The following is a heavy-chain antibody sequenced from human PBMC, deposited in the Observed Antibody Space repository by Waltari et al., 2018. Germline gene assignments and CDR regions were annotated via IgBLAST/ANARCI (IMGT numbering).Heavy chain of an antibody. J-gene: IGHJ4*02. D-gene: IGHD5-12*01. Sequence: QVQLVQSGAEVKKPGASVKVSCKASGYTFTSYHMPGVRQAPGQGREWMGIINPRGGGTGDARKCQGRVTRTRDTSTSTVYMELSSLGSEDTAVYYCARGGWATISDYWGQGTLVTVSS. V-gene: IGHV1-46*01. CDR2: INPRGGGT. CDR1: GYTFTSYH. CDR3: ARGGWATISDY.